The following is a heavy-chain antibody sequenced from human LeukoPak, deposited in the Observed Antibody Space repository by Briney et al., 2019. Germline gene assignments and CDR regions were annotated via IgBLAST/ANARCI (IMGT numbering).Heavy chain of an antibody. D-gene: IGHD6-6*01. CDR1: GYTFTGYY. Sequence: ASVKVSCTASGYTFTGYYMHWVRQAPGQGLEWMGWINPNSGGTNYAQKFQGRVTMTRDTSISTAYMELSRLRSDDTAVYYCARARVRAARPEDYWGQGTLVTVSS. CDR2: INPNSGGT. V-gene: IGHV1-2*02. CDR3: ARARVRAARPEDY. J-gene: IGHJ4*02.